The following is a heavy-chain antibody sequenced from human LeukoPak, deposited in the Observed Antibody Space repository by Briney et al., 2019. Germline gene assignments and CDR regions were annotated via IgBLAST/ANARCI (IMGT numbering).Heavy chain of an antibody. Sequence: GESLKISCKGAGYSFTSYWIGWVRQMPGKGLEGMGIIYPGDSDTRYSPSFQGQVTISADKSISTAYLQWSSLKASDTAMYYCARPRERYYDSSAFDIWGQGTMVTVSS. CDR3: ARPRERYYDSSAFDI. V-gene: IGHV5-51*01. D-gene: IGHD3-22*01. J-gene: IGHJ3*02. CDR2: IYPGDSDT. CDR1: GYSFTSYW.